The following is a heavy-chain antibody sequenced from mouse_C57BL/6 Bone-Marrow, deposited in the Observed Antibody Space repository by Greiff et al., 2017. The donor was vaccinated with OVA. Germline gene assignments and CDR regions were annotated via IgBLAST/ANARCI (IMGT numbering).Heavy chain of an antibody. CDR2: ISDGGSYT. CDR1: GFTFSSYA. CDR3: ASLFAY. Sequence: EVNVVESGGGLVKPGGSLKLSCAASGFTFSSYAMSWVRQTPEKRLEWVATISDGGSYTYYPDNVKGRFTISRDNAKNNLYLQMSHLKSEDTAMYYCASLFAYWGQGTLVTVSA. J-gene: IGHJ3*01. V-gene: IGHV5-4*03.